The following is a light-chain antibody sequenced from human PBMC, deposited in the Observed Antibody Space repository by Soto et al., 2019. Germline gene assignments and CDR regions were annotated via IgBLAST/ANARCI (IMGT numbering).Light chain of an antibody. CDR3: QQQYNYPRT. CDR1: QNIASY. CDR2: AAS. Sequence: DIQLTQSPSFLSASVGDSITITCRASQNIASYLAWFQQKPGKAPDLLIFAASTLRSGVPARFSGRGSGTEYSLTVSSLQPEHFATYYCQQQYNYPRTFGQGTQVEGK. J-gene: IGKJ1*01. V-gene: IGKV1-9*01.